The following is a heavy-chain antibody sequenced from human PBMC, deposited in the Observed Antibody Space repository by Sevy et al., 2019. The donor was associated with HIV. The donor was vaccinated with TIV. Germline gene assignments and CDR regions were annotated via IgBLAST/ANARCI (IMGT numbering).Heavy chain of an antibody. CDR3: ARDPGSSWSSFDY. CDR1: GFIFGSYA. CDR2: ISYDGSHK. D-gene: IGHD6-13*01. V-gene: IGHV3-30-3*01. Sequence: GSPRLSCAASGFIFGSYAMNWVRQAPGKGLEWVAVISYDGSHKYYADSVKGRFTISRDSSKNTLYLQMHSLRTDDTAVYYCARDPGSSWSSFDYWGQGTLVTVSS. J-gene: IGHJ4*02.